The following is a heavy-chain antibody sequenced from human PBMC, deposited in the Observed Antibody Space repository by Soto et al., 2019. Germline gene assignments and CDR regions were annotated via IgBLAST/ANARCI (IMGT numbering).Heavy chain of an antibody. J-gene: IGHJ2*01. CDR3: ASHYCSRTSSYFQAEDGIRDL. Sequence: GGRRIIKKKNWGWIRQPPGKGLEWIGSIYYSGSTYYNPSLKSRVTISVDTSRNQFSLKLSSVTAADTAVYYCASHYCSRTSSYFQAEDGIRDL. CDR1: GGRRIIKKKN. V-gene: IGHV4-39*01. D-gene: IGHD6-13*01. CDR2: IYYSGST.